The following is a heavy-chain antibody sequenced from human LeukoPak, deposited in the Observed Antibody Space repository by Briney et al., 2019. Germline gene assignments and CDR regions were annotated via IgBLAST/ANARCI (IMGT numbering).Heavy chain of an antibody. Sequence: SETLSLTCAVYGGSFSGYYWSWIRQPPGKGLEWIGEINHSGSTNYNPSLKSRVTISVDTSKNQFSLKLSSVTAADKAVYYCARGKSGSSWTRWFDPWGQGTLVTVSS. CDR3: ARGKSGSSWTRWFDP. CDR1: GGSFSGYY. J-gene: IGHJ5*02. V-gene: IGHV4-34*01. CDR2: INHSGST. D-gene: IGHD6-13*01.